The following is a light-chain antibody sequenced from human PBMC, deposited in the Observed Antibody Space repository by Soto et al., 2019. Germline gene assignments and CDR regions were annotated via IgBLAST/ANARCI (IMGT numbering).Light chain of an antibody. J-gene: IGKJ5*01. CDR3: QQYNKWPPIT. V-gene: IGKV3-15*01. CDR2: DTS. CDR1: QSVSIK. Sequence: EVVLTQSPATLSVSPGERATLSCRASQSVSIKLAWYQQKPGQAPRLXXYDTSTRATGIPARFSGSGSGTEFTLTISSLQSEAFAVYYGQQYNKWPPITFGQGTRLEIK.